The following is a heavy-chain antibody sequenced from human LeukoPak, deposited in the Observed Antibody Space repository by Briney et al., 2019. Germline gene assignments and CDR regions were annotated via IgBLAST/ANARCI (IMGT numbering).Heavy chain of an antibody. CDR1: GFTFSNAW. CDR3: ARDFVAAAAGFDY. CDR2: IKQDGSEK. D-gene: IGHD6-13*01. Sequence: GGSLRLSCAASGFTFSNAWMTWVRQAPGKGLEWVANIKQDGSEKYFVDSVKGRFTISRDNAKNSLYLQMNSLRAEDTAVYYCARDFVAAAAGFDYWGQGTLVTVSS. J-gene: IGHJ4*02. V-gene: IGHV3-7*01.